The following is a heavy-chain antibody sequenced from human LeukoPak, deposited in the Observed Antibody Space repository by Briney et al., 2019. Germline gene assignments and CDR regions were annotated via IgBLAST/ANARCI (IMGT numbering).Heavy chain of an antibody. J-gene: IGHJ3*02. CDR1: GGSISSGGYY. CDR3: ARDPMTTVTTNAFDI. V-gene: IGHV4-31*03. Sequence: SQTLSLTCTVSGGSISSGGYYWSWIRQHPGKGLEWIGYIYYSGSTYYNPSLKSRVTISVDTSKNQFSLKLSSVTAADTAVYYCARDPMTTVTTNAFDIWGQGTMVTVPS. D-gene: IGHD4-17*01. CDR2: IYYSGST.